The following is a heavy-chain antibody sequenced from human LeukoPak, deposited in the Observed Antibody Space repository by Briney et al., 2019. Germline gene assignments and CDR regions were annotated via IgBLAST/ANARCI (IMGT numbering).Heavy chain of an antibody. CDR2: IRYDGSNK. Sequence: PGGSLRLSCAASGFTVSSNYMSWVRQAPGKGLEWVAFIRYDGSNKYYADSVKGRFTISRDNSKNTLYLQMNSLRAEDTAVYYCAKPASYSSGWYAAFDYWGQGTLVTVSS. D-gene: IGHD6-19*01. V-gene: IGHV3-30*02. CDR3: AKPASYSSGWYAAFDY. J-gene: IGHJ4*02. CDR1: GFTVSSNY.